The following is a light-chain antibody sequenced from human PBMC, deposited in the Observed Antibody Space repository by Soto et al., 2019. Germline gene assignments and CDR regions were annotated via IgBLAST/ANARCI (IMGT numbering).Light chain of an antibody. V-gene: IGLV2-8*01. CDR1: SSDVGGYNY. J-gene: IGLJ1*01. CDR2: EVS. Sequence: QSALTQPPSASGSPGQSVTISCAGTSSDVGGYNYVSWYQQHPGKAPKLMIYEVSKRPSGVPDRFSGSKSGNTASLSVSGLQAEDEADYYGSSYAGRNIYVFGTGTKVTV. CDR3: SSYAGRNIYV.